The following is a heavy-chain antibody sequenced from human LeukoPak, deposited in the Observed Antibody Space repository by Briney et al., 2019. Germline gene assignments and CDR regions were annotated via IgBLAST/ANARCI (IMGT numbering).Heavy chain of an antibody. CDR3: ARDQDGDYSKYYYYRDV. CDR1: GGSISSYY. CDR2: IYTSGST. D-gene: IGHD4-11*01. J-gene: IGHJ6*03. Sequence: SETLSLTCTVSGGSISSYYWSWIRQSAGKGLEWIGRIYTSGSTNYNPSIKSRVIMSVATSRNQFSLKLSSVTAADTAVYYCARDQDGDYSKYYYYRDVWGKGTTVTVSS. V-gene: IGHV4-4*07.